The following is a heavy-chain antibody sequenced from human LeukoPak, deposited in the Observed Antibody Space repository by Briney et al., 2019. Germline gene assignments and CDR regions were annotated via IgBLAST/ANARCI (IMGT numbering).Heavy chain of an antibody. Sequence: GGSLRLSCAASGFAFRIHYMDWVRQAPGKGLEWVCRALFSSTTDYAASVKGRFTISRDDSKNLLYLQMDSLKTEDTAVYYCARDGYSYAFDLWGQGTMVTVSS. V-gene: IGHV3-72*01. CDR1: GFAFRIHY. D-gene: IGHD5-12*01. J-gene: IGHJ3*01. CDR2: ALFSSTT. CDR3: ARDGYSYAFDL.